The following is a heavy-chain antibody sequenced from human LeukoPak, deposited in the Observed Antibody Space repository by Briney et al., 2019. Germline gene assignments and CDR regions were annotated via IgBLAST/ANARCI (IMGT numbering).Heavy chain of an antibody. CDR3: ATDHRRHYDILTGIYYYYGIDV. V-gene: IGHV1-18*01. CDR1: GYTFTSYD. J-gene: IGHJ6*02. Sequence: GASVKVSCKASGYTFTSYDINWVRQAPGQGLEWMGWISAYNGNTNYAQKLQGRVTMTTDTSTSTAYMELRSLRSDDTAVYYCATDHRRHYDILTGIYYYYGIDVWGQGTTVTVSS. CDR2: ISAYNGNT. D-gene: IGHD3-9*01.